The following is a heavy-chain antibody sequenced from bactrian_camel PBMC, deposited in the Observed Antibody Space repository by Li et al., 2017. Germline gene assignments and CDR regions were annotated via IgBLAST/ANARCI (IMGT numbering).Heavy chain of an antibody. Sequence: VQLVESGGGSVQAGGSLRLSCAASSVYVKNVDCMAWFRQPPGMEREGVAVIESDGDTTYSDSVKGRFTISKDNDKNTLYLQMNSLKPEDTAMYYCAADLARHCGSFSGFFGRGYWGQGTQVTVS. V-gene: IGHV3S53*01. J-gene: IGHJ4*01. CDR1: VYVKNVDC. CDR3: AADLARHCGSFSGFFGRGY. D-gene: IGHD2*01. CDR2: IESDGDT.